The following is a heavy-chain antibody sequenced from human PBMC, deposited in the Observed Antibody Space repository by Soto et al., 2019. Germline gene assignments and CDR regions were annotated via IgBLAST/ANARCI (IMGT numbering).Heavy chain of an antibody. J-gene: IGHJ4*02. D-gene: IGHD6-19*01. CDR1: GFSVRTSGVG. Sequence: QITLKESGPTLVQPPQTLTLTCTFSGFSVRTSGVGVGWIRQPPGKALEWLAFIYWNDDKRYNPSLKTRLTIAKDTSKNQGVLTMTNMDPVDTGTYYGAHTEQRLSPVDHWGQGTLVTGSS. CDR2: IYWNDDK. CDR3: AHTEQRLSPVDH. V-gene: IGHV2-5*01.